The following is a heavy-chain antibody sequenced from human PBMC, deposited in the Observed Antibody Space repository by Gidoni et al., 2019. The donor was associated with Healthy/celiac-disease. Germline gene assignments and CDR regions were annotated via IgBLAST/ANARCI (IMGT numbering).Heavy chain of an antibody. D-gene: IGHD1-26*01. J-gene: IGHJ3*02. CDR2: IYWNDDK. CDR3: AHSPKWELLESNAFDI. CDR1: GFSLSTSGVG. V-gene: IGHV2-5*01. Sequence: QITLKESGPTLVKPTQTLTLTCTFSGFSLSTSGVGVGWIRQPPGKALEWLALIYWNDDKRYSPSLKSRLTITKDTSKNQVVLTMTNMDPVDTATYYCAHSPKWELLESNAFDIWGQGTMVTVSS.